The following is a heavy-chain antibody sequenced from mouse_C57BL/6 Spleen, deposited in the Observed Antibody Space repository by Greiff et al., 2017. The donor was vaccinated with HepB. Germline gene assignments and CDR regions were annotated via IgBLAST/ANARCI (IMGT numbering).Heavy chain of an antibody. CDR3: ARQAFDY. Sequence: EVNVVESGGDLVKPGGSLKLSCAASGFTFSSYGMSWVRQTPDKRLEWVATISSGGSYTYYPDSVKGRFTISRDNAKNTLYLQMSSLKSEDTAMYYCARQAFDYWGQGTTLTVSS. V-gene: IGHV5-6*01. CDR2: ISSGGSYT. CDR1: GFTFSSYG. J-gene: IGHJ2*01.